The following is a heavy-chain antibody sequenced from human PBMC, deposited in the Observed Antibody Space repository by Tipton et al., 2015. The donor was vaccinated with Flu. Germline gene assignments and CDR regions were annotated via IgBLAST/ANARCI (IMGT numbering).Heavy chain of an antibody. D-gene: IGHD3-10*01. CDR1: GGSISSVTYY. CDR3: ATYYYGSGTQSAFDY. V-gene: IGHV4-39*07. J-gene: IGHJ4*02. CDR2: IYYSGNT. Sequence: LRLSCTVSGGSISSVTYYWGWIRQSPGKGLEWIGNIYYSGNTYYNPSLKSRVTISVDTSKNQFSLKLSSVTAADTAVYYCATYYYGSGTQSAFDYWGQGTLVTVSS.